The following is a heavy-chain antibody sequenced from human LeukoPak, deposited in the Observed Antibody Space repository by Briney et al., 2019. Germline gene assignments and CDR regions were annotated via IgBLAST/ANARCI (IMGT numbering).Heavy chain of an antibody. D-gene: IGHD3-10*01. J-gene: IGHJ4*02. V-gene: IGHV3-23*01. CDR1: GFTFSSYA. Sequence: GGSLRLSCAASGFTFSSYAISRVRQAPGKGLEWVSAISGSGGSTYYADSVKGRFTISRDNSKNTLYLQMNSQRAEDTAVYYCAKDVGAVTFLWFGELSYWGQGTLVTVSS. CDR3: AKDVGAVTFLWFGELSY. CDR2: ISGSGGST.